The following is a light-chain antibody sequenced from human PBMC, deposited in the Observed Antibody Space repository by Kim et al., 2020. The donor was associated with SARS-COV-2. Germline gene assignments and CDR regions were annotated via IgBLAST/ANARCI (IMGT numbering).Light chain of an antibody. J-gene: IGLJ1*01. CDR1: TSNIGAGFL. Sequence: TIACTGSTSNIGAGFLLPCYQQLPGTAPKLLIYDNTTRPSGVPDRLSGSKSGISASLAITGLQAEDEADYYCQSYDSSLSDYVFGTGTKVTVL. CDR2: DNT. V-gene: IGLV1-40*01. CDR3: QSYDSSLSDYV.